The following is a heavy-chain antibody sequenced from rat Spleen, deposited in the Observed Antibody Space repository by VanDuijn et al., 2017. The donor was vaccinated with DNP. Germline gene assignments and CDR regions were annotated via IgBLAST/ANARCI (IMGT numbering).Heavy chain of an antibody. Sequence: EVQLVESGGGLVQPGRSMKLSCAASGFTFSDYDMAWVLQAPTKGLEWVTYISYDGGSTDYGDSVKGRFTISRDNAKSTLYLQMDSLRSEDTATYYCARHYGGYSYYWYFDFWGPGTMVTVSS. CDR1: GFTFSDYD. CDR3: ARHYGGYSYYWYFDF. CDR2: ISYDGGST. J-gene: IGHJ1*01. D-gene: IGHD1-11*01. V-gene: IGHV5-22*01.